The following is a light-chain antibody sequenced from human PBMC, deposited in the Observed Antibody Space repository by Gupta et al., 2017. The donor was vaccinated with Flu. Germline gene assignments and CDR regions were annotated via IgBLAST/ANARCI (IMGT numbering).Light chain of an antibody. Sequence: DIQMTQSPSSLSASVGDRVTITCRASQSITSHLNWYQQRPGKAPKILIYDASSLQIAVPPRFSGSGSGTDFTLTISSLQPEDFATYYCQQSYSVPLTFGGGTKVEIK. J-gene: IGKJ4*01. CDR1: QSITSH. V-gene: IGKV1-39*01. CDR3: QQSYSVPLT. CDR2: DAS.